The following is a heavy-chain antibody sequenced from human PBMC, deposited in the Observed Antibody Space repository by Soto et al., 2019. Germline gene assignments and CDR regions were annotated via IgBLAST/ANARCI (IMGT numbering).Heavy chain of an antibody. Sequence: GGSLRLSFAASGFTFSSYCMHWVRQAPGKGLEWVAVIWYDGSNKYYADSVKGRFTISRDNSKNTLYLQMNSLRAEDTAVYYCARGTNVDTALFDYWGQGTLVTVSS. CDR1: GFTFSSYC. D-gene: IGHD5-18*01. CDR2: IWYDGSNK. CDR3: ARGTNVDTALFDY. V-gene: IGHV3-33*01. J-gene: IGHJ4*02.